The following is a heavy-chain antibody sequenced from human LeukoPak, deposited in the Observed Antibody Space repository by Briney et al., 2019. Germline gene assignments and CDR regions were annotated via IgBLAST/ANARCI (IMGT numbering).Heavy chain of an antibody. J-gene: IGHJ6*04. Sequence: ASVKVSCKASGYTFTGYYMHWVRQAPGQGLEWMGWINPNSGGTNYAQRFQGRVTMTRDTSISTAYMELSRLRSDDTAVYYCAREGGELYYYYYGMDVWGKGTTVTVSS. CDR2: INPNSGGT. CDR1: GYTFTGYY. CDR3: AREGGELYYYYYGMDV. V-gene: IGHV1-2*02. D-gene: IGHD1-1*01.